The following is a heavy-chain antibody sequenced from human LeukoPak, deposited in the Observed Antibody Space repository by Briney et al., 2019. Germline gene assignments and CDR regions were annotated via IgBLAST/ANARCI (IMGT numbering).Heavy chain of an antibody. Sequence: SETLSLTCTVSGGSIISTSYYWGWIRQPPGKGLEWIGYFYYRGSTNYNPSLKSRVTISVDTSKNQLSLKLSSVTAADTAVYYCARHRGYSSSWFAFDYWGQGTLVTVSS. V-gene: IGHV4-61*05. CDR3: ARHRGYSSSWFAFDY. CDR2: FYYRGST. CDR1: GGSIISTSYY. J-gene: IGHJ4*02. D-gene: IGHD6-13*01.